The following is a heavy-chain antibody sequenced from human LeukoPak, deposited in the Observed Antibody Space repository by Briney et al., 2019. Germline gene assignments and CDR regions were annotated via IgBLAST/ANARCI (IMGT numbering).Heavy chain of an antibody. J-gene: IGHJ2*01. CDR1: GFTFSSYG. CDR2: IWYDGSNK. V-gene: IGHV3-33*01. D-gene: IGHD2/OR15-2a*01. CDR3: ARALGAHRYYSWYFDL. Sequence: PGGSLRLSCAASGFTFSSYGMHWVRQALGKGLEWVAVIWYDGSNKYYADSVKGRFTISRDNSKNTLYLQMNSLRAEDTAVYYCARALGAHRYYSWYFDLWGRGTLVTVSS.